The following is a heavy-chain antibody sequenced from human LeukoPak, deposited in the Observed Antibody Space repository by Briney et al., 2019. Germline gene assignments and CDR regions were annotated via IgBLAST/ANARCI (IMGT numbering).Heavy chain of an antibody. CDR3: ARVGETYCGGDCYSGAFDI. Sequence: SETLSLTCTVSGGSISSYYWSWIRQHPGKGLEWIGYIYYSGSTYYNPSLKSRVTISVDTSKNQFSLKLSSVTAADTAVYYCARVGETYCGGDCYSGAFDIWGQGTMVTVSS. CDR1: GGSISSYY. D-gene: IGHD2-21*02. J-gene: IGHJ3*02. V-gene: IGHV4-59*06. CDR2: IYYSGST.